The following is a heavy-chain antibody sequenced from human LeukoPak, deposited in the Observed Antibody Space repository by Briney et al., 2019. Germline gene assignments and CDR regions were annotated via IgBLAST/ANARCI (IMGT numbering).Heavy chain of an antibody. CDR3: ARDPAPRIGYCSSTSCYYYYYGMDV. Sequence: GGSLRLSCAASGFTVSSNYMSRVRQAPGKGLEWVSVIYSGGSTYYADSVKGRFTISRDNSKNTLYLQMNSLRAEDTAVYYCARDPAPRIGYCSSTSCYYYYYGMDVWGQGTTVTVSS. V-gene: IGHV3-66*01. CDR2: IYSGGST. J-gene: IGHJ6*02. CDR1: GFTVSSNY. D-gene: IGHD2-2*03.